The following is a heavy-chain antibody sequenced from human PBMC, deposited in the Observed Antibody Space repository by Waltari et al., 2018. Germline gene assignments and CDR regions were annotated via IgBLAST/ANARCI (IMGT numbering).Heavy chain of an antibody. Sequence: QVQLQESGPGLVKPSQTLSLTCTVSGGSISSGGYYWSWLRQHPGKGLEWIGYIYYSGSTYYNPSLKSRVTISVDTSKNQFSLKLSSVTAADTAVYYCARSGYSGYDDVYWGQGTLVTVSS. D-gene: IGHD5-12*01. CDR3: ARSGYSGYDDVY. J-gene: IGHJ4*02. CDR2: IYYSGST. CDR1: GGSISSGGYY. V-gene: IGHV4-31*03.